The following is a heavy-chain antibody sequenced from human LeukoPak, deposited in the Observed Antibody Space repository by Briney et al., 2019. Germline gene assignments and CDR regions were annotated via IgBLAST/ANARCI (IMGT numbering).Heavy chain of an antibody. CDR1: GFTFSDYV. Sequence: GGSLRLSCAASGFTFSDYVMNWVRRAPGKGLEWLSYITSSSTTIYYADSVKGRFTISRDNAKNSLYLQMNSLRAEDTAVYYCAKGAVSNFYYYYYMDVWGKGTTVTVSS. J-gene: IGHJ6*03. V-gene: IGHV3-48*01. D-gene: IGHD4-11*01. CDR2: ITSSSTTI. CDR3: AKGAVSNFYYYYYMDV.